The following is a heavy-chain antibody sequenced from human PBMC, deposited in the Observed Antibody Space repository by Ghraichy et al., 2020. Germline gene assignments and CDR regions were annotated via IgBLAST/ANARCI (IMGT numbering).Heavy chain of an antibody. Sequence: SQTLSLTCTVSGGSTSSYYWSWIRQPPGKGLEWIGYIYYSGSTNYNPSLKSRVTISVDTSKNQFSLKLSSVTAADTAVYYCARGGWWWVWNYVEGFDYWGQGTLVTVSS. CDR2: IYYSGST. CDR1: GGSTSSYY. V-gene: IGHV4-59*01. D-gene: IGHD1-7*01. CDR3: ARGGWWWVWNYVEGFDY. J-gene: IGHJ4*02.